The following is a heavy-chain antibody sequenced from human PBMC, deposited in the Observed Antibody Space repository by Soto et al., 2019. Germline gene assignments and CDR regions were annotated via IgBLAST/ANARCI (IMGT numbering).Heavy chain of an antibody. CDR1: GGSISSGTYK. D-gene: IGHD2-15*01. Sequence: QLQLQESGPGLVKPSETLSLMCTVSGGSISSGTYKWGWIRQSPGKGLEWIGTTHYSGNTYYSPSLKSRVTISIDTSKNQLSLKLSSVTAADTAVYYGARPRGFIDPFDYWGQGTLVTVSS. J-gene: IGHJ4*02. CDR2: THYSGNT. CDR3: ARPRGFIDPFDY. V-gene: IGHV4-39*01.